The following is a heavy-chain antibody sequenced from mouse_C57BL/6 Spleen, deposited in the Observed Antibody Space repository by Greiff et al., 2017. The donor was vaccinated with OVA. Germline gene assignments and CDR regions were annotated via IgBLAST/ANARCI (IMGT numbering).Heavy chain of an antibody. CDR3: ARGGTTTVVPYYFDY. J-gene: IGHJ2*01. V-gene: IGHV3-6*01. CDR1: GYSITSGYY. D-gene: IGHD1-1*01. CDR2: ISYDGSN. Sequence: EVQLQESGPGLVKPSQSLSLTCSVTGYSITSGYYWNWIRQFPGNKLEWMGYISYDGSNNYNPSLKNRISITRDTSKNQFFLKLNSVTTEDTATYYCARGGTTTVVPYYFDYWGQGTTLTVSS.